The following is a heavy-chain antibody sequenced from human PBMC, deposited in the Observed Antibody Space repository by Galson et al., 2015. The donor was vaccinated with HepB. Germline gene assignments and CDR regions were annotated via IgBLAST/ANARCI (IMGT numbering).Heavy chain of an antibody. V-gene: IGHV1-69*04. D-gene: IGHD5-18*01. CDR3: ARGQTSLGYSFDY. CDR1: GGTFSSYA. J-gene: IGHJ4*02. Sequence: SVKVSCKASGGTFSSYAISWVRQAPGQGLEWMGRIIPILGIANYAQKFQGRVTITADKSTSTAYMELSSLRSEDTAVYYCARGQTSLGYSFDYWGQGTLVTVSS. CDR2: IIPILGIA.